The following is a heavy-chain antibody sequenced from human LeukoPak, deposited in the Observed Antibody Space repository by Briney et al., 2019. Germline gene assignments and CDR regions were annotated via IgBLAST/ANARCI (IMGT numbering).Heavy chain of an antibody. CDR2: ISYSGTN. CDR3: ASLGTLRS. Sequence: SETLSLTCTDSGGSLSSSSYYWGWIRQPPGKGLEWIGSISYSGTNYNNPSLKSRVSISIDTSKNQFSVKLTSVTAADTAMYYCASLGTLRSWGQGTLVTVSS. CDR1: GGSLSSSSYY. J-gene: IGHJ5*02. V-gene: IGHV4-39*01. D-gene: IGHD7-27*01.